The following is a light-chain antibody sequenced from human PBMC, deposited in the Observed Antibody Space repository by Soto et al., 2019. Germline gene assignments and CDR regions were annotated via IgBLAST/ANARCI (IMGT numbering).Light chain of an antibody. J-gene: IGKJ4*01. CDR3: QQYGSSLLT. CDR2: GAS. CDR1: QSVSSSY. V-gene: IGKV3-20*01. Sequence: EIVLTQSPGTRSLSPGERATLSCRASQSVSSSYLAWYQQKPGQAPRLLIYGASSRATGIPDRFSGSGSGTDFTITISRLEPEDFAVYYCQQYGSSLLTFGGGTKVEIK.